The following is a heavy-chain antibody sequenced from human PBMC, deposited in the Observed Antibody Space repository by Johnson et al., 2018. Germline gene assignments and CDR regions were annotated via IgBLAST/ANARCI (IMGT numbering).Heavy chain of an antibody. Sequence: EVQLVESGGGLVQPGGSLRLSCAASEFTFSIYWMHWVRQAPGKGLVWVSRINSDGSGIIYADSVKGRFTISRDTAKNTLYLQMNSLRVEDTAVYYCARDWGASGAHYMDVWGKGTTVTVSS. CDR1: EFTFSIYW. D-gene: IGHD3-16*01. J-gene: IGHJ6*03. V-gene: IGHV3-74*01. CDR2: INSDGSGI. CDR3: ARDWGASGAHYMDV.